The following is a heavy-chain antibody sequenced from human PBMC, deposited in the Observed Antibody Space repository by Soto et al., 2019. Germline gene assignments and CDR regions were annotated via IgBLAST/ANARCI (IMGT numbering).Heavy chain of an antibody. D-gene: IGHD3-3*01. CDR3: ARGAHGSGYAVY. Sequence: QVQLVQSGTEVKKPGASVKVSCKTSGYAFTTYGVNWVRQAPGQGLEWMGWISGYNGNTNYPQKFQGRVTMTTDTSRSTAYMELRSLRFEYTAVYYWARGAHGSGYAVYWGQGTLVTVSS. CDR2: ISGYNGNT. J-gene: IGHJ4*02. V-gene: IGHV1-18*01. CDR1: GYAFTTYG.